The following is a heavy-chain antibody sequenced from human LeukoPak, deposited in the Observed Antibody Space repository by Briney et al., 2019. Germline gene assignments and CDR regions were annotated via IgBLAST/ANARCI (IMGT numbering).Heavy chain of an antibody. D-gene: IGHD2-15*01. CDR3: ARTGGATGSGFDY. J-gene: IGHJ4*02. Sequence: GGSLRLSCAASGFTFSSYDMHWVRQATGKGLEWVSAIGTADDTYYPGSVKGRFTISRENARNSLYLQMNSLRAGDTAVYYCARTGGATGSGFDYWGQGTLVTVSS. CDR1: GFTFSSYD. CDR2: IGTADDT. V-gene: IGHV3-13*01.